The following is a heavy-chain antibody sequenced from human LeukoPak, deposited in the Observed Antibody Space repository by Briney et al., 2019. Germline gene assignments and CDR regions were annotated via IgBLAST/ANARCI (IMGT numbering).Heavy chain of an antibody. J-gene: IGHJ4*02. D-gene: IGHD3-9*01. Sequence: ASVKSSCKASGYTFTSYGISWVRQAPGQGLEWMGWISAYNGNTNYAQKLQGRVTMTTDTSTSTAYMELRSLRSDDTAVYYCARYYDILTGYYPLDYWGQGTLVTISS. CDR3: ARYYDILTGYYPLDY. CDR1: GYTFTSYG. CDR2: ISAYNGNT. V-gene: IGHV1-18*01.